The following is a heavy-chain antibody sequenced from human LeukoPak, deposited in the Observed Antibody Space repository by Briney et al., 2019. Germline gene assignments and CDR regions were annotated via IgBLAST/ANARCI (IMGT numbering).Heavy chain of an antibody. CDR1: GGSISSGGYY. CDR3: ARASEYAFDI. J-gene: IGHJ3*02. Sequence: NTSETLSLTCTVSGGSISSGGYYWGWIRQHPGKGLEWIGYIYYSGSTYYNPSLKSRVTISVDTSKNQFSLKLSSVTAADTAVYYCARASEYAFDIWGQGTMVTVSS. V-gene: IGHV4-31*03. CDR2: IYYSGST.